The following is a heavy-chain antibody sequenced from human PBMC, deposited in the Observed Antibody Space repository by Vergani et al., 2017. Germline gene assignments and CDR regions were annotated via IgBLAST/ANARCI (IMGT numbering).Heavy chain of an antibody. J-gene: IGHJ4*02. CDR3: ARGYYSDSSGYYYAN. CDR2: IYHSGTT. CDR1: GYSISSGYY. D-gene: IGHD3-22*01. V-gene: IGHV4-38-2*01. Sequence: QVQLQESGPGLVKPSETLSLTCAVSGYSISSGYYWGWIRQPPGKGLEWIGSIYHSGTTYHNPSRKSRVTMSVDTSKNQFSLKLSSVTAADTAVYYCARGYYSDSSGYYYANWGQGTLVTVSS.